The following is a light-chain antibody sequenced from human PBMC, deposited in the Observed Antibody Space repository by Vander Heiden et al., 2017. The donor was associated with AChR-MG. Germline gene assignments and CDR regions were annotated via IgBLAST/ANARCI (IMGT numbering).Light chain of an antibody. J-gene: IGLJ2*01. V-gene: IGLV2-14*01. CDR1: SSDVGGYSY. Sequence: QSALTQPASVPGSPRQSITISCTGTSSDVGGYSYVSWYQQHPGKAPKLMIYEVSNRPSGVSNRFSGSKSGNTASLTISGLQAEDEADYYCSSYTSSSTLVFGGGTKLTVL. CDR2: EVS. CDR3: SSYTSSSTLV.